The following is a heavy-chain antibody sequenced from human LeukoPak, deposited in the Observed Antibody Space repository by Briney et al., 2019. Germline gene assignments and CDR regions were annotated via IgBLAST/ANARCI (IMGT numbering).Heavy chain of an antibody. D-gene: IGHD1-26*01. V-gene: IGHV3-15*01. J-gene: IGHJ3*02. CDR3: ITDPGEWEPI. CDR2: IKSKTDGETT. CDR1: GLTFSNAW. Sequence: PGGSLRLSCAASGLTFSNAWMSWVRQAPGKGLEWVGRIKSKTDGETTDYGAPVKGRFIISRDDSKDTLYLQMNGLKIEDTAVYYCITDPGEWEPIWGQGTMVTVSS.